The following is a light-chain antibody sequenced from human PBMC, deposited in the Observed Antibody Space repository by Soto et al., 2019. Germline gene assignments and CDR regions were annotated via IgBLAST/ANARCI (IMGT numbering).Light chain of an antibody. CDR1: QSVRNNY. V-gene: IGKV3-20*01. J-gene: IGKJ5*01. CDR2: GAS. Sequence: EIVLTQSPGALSLSPGTRATLSCRASQSVRNNYLAWYQQKPGQASRLLIYGASSRATGIPDRFSGSGSGTDFTLTISRLEPEDFAVYYCQHYGTSQGTFGQGTRLEIK. CDR3: QHYGTSQGT.